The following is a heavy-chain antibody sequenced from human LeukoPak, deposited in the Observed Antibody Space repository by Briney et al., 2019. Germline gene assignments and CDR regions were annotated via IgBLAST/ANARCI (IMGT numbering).Heavy chain of an antibody. J-gene: IGHJ4*02. CDR1: GFTITDHH. CDR3: VRFVTTSSGWYHFDN. Sequence: PGGSLRLSCAASGFTITDHHMDWVRQAPGKGMEWVGLSKTTKPNSCTTEYAASVKGRFSISSDYSKNSLYLQLHSLKTEDTAVYYCVRFVTTSSGWYHFDNWGQGTLVTVSS. CDR2: SKTTKPNSCTT. V-gene: IGHV3-72*01. D-gene: IGHD6-13*01.